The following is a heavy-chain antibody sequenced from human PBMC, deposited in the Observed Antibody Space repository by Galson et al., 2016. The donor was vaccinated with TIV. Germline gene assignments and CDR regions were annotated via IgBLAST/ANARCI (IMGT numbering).Heavy chain of an antibody. Sequence: SVKVSCKASGVTFSSYAISWVRQAPGQGLEWMGGINPMFGITNYAQRFQGRVTITADGSTSTAYMELSSLRSEDTAVYYCARSNSYNFYYMAVWGQGTTVTVSS. CDR1: GVTFSSYA. V-gene: IGHV1-69*13. J-gene: IGHJ6*03. D-gene: IGHD2/OR15-2a*01. CDR3: ARSNSYNFYYMAV. CDR2: INPMFGIT.